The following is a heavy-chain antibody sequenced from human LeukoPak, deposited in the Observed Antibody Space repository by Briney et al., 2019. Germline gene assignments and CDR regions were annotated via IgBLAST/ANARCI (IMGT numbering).Heavy chain of an antibody. J-gene: IGHJ4*02. CDR2: ISAYNGNT. D-gene: IGHD3-10*01. CDR3: AREPSRTNYYGADY. V-gene: IGHV1-18*01. CDR1: GYTFTSYG. Sequence: ASVKVSCKASGYTFTSYGISWVRQAPGQGLEWMGWISAYNGNTNYAQKLQGRVTMTTDTSTSTADMELRSLRSEDTAVYYCAREPSRTNYYGADYWGQGTLVTVSS.